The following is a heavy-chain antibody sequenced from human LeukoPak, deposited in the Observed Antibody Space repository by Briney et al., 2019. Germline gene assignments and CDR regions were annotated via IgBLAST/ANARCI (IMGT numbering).Heavy chain of an antibody. CDR1: GFTFTSHA. V-gene: IGHV3-23*01. J-gene: IGHJ2*01. D-gene: IGHD6-19*01. CDR2: ISPSGGST. Sequence: GRSPRLSCAASGFTFTSHAMSWVRQAPGKGLEWVSAISPSGGSTYYPDSVKGRFTISRDNSKNTLYLQVNSLRAEDTAVYFCAKEPTSRGSGRGYFDLWGRGTLVTVPS. CDR3: AKEPTSRGSGRGYFDL.